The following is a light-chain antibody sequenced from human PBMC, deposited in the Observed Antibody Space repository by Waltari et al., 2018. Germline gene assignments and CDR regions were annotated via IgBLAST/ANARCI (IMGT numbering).Light chain of an antibody. V-gene: IGKV1-5*01. CDR3: QQSYSTPRT. J-gene: IGKJ2*01. Sequence: DIQMTQSPSTLSASVGDRVTITCRASQSISSWLAWYQQKPGRAPKLLIYDATSLESGVPSRFSGSSSGTEFTLTISSLQREDFVTYYCQQSYSTPRTFGQGTRLEIK. CDR1: QSISSW. CDR2: DAT.